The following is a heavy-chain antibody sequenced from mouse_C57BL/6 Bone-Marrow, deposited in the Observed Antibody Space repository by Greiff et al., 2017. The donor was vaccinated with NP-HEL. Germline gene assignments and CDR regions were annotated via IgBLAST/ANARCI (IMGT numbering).Heavy chain of an antibody. J-gene: IGHJ1*03. CDR3: TTDYERYFDV. CDR2: IDPGNGDT. Sequence: EVKLMESGAELVRPGASVKLSCTASGFNIKDDYMHWVKQRPEQGLEWIGWIDPGNGDTEYASKFQGKATITADTSSNTAYLQLSSLTSEDTAVYYCTTDYERYFDVWGTGTTVTVSS. CDR1: GFNIKDDY. D-gene: IGHD2-4*01. V-gene: IGHV14-4*01.